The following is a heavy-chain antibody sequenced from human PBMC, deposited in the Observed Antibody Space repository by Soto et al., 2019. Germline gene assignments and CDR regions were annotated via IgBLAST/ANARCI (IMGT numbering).Heavy chain of an antibody. J-gene: IGHJ5*02. V-gene: IGHV3-21*04. CDR2: ISSSSSYI. Sequence: GGSLRLSCAASGFTFSSYSMNWVRQAPGKGLEWVSSISSSSSYIYYADSVKGRFTISRDNSKNTLYLQMNSLRAEDTAVYYCAKGAFRSCSGGSCWFDLWGQGTLVTVSS. CDR3: AKGAFRSCSGGSCWFDL. CDR1: GFTFSSYS. D-gene: IGHD2-15*01.